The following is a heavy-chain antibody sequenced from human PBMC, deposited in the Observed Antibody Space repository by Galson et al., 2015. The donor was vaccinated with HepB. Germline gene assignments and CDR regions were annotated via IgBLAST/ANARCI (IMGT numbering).Heavy chain of an antibody. V-gene: IGHV3-30-3*01. D-gene: IGHD2-21*02. CDR3: ARDGGMVTAPDY. CDR1: GFTFSSYA. Sequence: SLRLSCAASGFTFSSYAMHWVRQAPGKGLEWVAVISYDGSNKYYADSVKGRFTISRDNSKNTLYLQMNSLRAEDTAVYYCARDGGMVTAPDYWGQGTLVTVSS. CDR2: ISYDGSNK. J-gene: IGHJ4*02.